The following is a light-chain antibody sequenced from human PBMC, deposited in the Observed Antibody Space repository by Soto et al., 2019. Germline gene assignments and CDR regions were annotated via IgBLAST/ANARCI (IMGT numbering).Light chain of an antibody. CDR2: YDS. V-gene: IGLV3-21*01. Sequence: SYELTQVPSVSVAPGETARITCGGNNIGSKSVHWYQQKPGRAPVLFMYYDSDRPSGIPERFSGSKSGNTATLTVSRVEAADEADYYCQVWDTSSDHVWVFGGGTKLTVL. CDR3: QVWDTSSDHVWV. J-gene: IGLJ3*02. CDR1: NIGSKS.